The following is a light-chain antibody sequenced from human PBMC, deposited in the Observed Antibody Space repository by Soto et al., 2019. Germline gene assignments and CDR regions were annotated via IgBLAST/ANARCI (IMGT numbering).Light chain of an antibody. CDR2: GAS. J-gene: IGKJ5*01. Sequence: EIVMTQSPATLSVSPGERATLSCRASQSVGANLAWYQQKPGQAPRLLIYGASSRATGIPDRFSGSGSGTEFTLTISSLQSEDFAVYYCHQYDNWPKTFGQGTRLEIK. V-gene: IGKV3D-15*01. CDR3: HQYDNWPKT. CDR1: QSVGAN.